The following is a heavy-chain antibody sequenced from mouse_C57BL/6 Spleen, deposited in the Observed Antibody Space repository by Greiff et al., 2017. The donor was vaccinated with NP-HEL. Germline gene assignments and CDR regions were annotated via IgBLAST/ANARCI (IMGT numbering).Heavy chain of an antibody. V-gene: IGHV5-12*01. J-gene: IGHJ3*01. CDR1: GFTFSDYY. D-gene: IGHD2-1*01. CDR2: ISNGGGSP. Sequence: EVQRVESGGGLVQPGGSLKLSCAASGFTFSDYYMYWVRQTPEKRLEWVAYISNGGGSPYYPDTVKGRFTISRDNAKNTLYLQMRRLKSEDTAMYYCARLGNGAWFAYWGQGTLVTVSA. CDR3: ARLGNGAWFAY.